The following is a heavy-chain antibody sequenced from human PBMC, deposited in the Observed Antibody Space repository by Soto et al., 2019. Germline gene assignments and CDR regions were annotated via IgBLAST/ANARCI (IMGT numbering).Heavy chain of an antibody. J-gene: IGHJ6*02. CDR1: GFIFTSYS. CDR3: ARYSGSSSDYYGMDV. Sequence: EVQLEDSGGGLVKPGGSLRLSCAASGFIFTSYSMIWVRQAPGKGLEWVSSISSSSSYIYYADSVKGRFTISRDNAKNSLYLQMSSLRAEDTAVYYCARYSGSSSDYYGMDVWGQGTTVTVSS. D-gene: IGHD1-26*01. V-gene: IGHV3-21*01. CDR2: ISSSSSYI.